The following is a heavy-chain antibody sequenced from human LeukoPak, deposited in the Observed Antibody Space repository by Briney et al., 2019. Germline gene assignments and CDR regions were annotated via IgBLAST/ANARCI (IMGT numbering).Heavy chain of an antibody. V-gene: IGHV4-31*03. CDR3: AREAWAGTLSGWFDP. Sequence: SQTLSLTCSVSGGPITRGGYYWSWICHLPGKGLEWIGYIFSSGSTSYNPCLRSRVTVSFDTSKNQFFLTLSSVTAADTAIYYCAREAWAGTLSGWFDPWGQGTLVTVSS. J-gene: IGHJ5*02. D-gene: IGHD1-7*01. CDR2: IFSSGST. CDR1: GGPITRGGYY.